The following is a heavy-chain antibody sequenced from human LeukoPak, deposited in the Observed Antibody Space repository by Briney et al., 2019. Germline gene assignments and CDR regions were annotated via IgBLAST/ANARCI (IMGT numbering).Heavy chain of an antibody. Sequence: SVKVSCKASGGTFSSYAISWVRQAPGQGLEWMGGIIPIFGTANYAQKFQGRVTITADESTSTAYMELSSLRFEDTAVYYCARGSWELPHFDYWGQGTLVTVSS. CDR1: GGTFSSYA. CDR3: ARGSWELPHFDY. CDR2: IIPIFGTA. V-gene: IGHV1-69*13. D-gene: IGHD1-26*01. J-gene: IGHJ4*02.